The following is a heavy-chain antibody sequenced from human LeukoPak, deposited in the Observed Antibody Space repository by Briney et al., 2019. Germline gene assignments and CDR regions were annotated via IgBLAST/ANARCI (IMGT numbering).Heavy chain of an antibody. V-gene: IGHV4-34*01. CDR3: ARILGYCSGGSCCSYFQH. J-gene: IGHJ1*01. Sequence: SETLSLTCAVYGGSFSGYYWSWIRQPPGKGLEWIGEINHSGSTNYNPSLKSRVTISVDTSKNQFSLKLSSVTAADTAVYYCARILGYCSGGSCCSYFQHWGQGTLVTVSS. CDR1: GGSFSGYY. CDR2: INHSGST. D-gene: IGHD2-15*01.